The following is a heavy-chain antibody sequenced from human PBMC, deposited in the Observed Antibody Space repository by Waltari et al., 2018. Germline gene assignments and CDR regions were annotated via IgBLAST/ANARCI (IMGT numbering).Heavy chain of an antibody. V-gene: IGHV4-4*07. CDR1: GGSISSYS. D-gene: IGHD3-3*01. CDR2: IYTSGST. Sequence: QVQLQESGPGLVKPSETLSLTCTVSGGSISSYSWSWIRQPAGKGLEWIGRIYTSGSTNYNPSLKSRVTMSVDTSKNQFSLKLSSVTAADTAVYYCARWGVGSYDFWSGYLDAFDIWGQGTMVTVSS. CDR3: ARWGVGSYDFWSGYLDAFDI. J-gene: IGHJ3*02.